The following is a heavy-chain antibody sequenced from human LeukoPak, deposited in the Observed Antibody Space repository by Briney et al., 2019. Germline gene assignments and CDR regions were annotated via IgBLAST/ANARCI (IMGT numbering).Heavy chain of an antibody. J-gene: IGHJ1*01. V-gene: IGHV3-15*01. Sequence: PGGSLRLSCAASGFTFSDAWMNWVRQAPGKGLEWVGRIKSKSDGGTTDYAAPVKGKFTISRDDSKNTLYPQMNSLKSEDTAVYYCTTGGGVYDYVSLHWGQGTLVTVSS. CDR2: IKSKSDGGTT. CDR3: TTGGGVYDYVSLH. CDR1: GFTFSDAW. D-gene: IGHD3-16*01.